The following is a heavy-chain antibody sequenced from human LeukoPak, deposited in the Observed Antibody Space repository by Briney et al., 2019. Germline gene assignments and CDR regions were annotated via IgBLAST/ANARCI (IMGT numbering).Heavy chain of an antibody. CDR1: GFTFSSYS. CDR2: ISSSSSYI. Sequence: GGSLRLSCAASGFTFSSYSMNWVRQAPGKGLEWVSSISSSSSYIYYAVSVKGRFTISRDNAKNSLYLQMNSLRAEDTAVYYCARDWGELFGSDYWGQGTLVTVSS. D-gene: IGHD1-26*01. V-gene: IGHV3-21*01. CDR3: ARDWGELFGSDY. J-gene: IGHJ4*02.